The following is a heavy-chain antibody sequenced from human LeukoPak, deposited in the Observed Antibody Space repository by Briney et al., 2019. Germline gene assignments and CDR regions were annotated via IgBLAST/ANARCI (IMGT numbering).Heavy chain of an antibody. Sequence: GGSLRLSCAASEFTFRTYDMYWVRQAPGKGLEWAAVISADGSNQNYADSVKGRFSISRDNSKNTLDLQMNSLRPEDSAVYYCARDKGIAGAALFDPWGQGTLVTVSS. V-gene: IGHV3-30*04. CDR3: ARDKGIAGAALFDP. CDR2: ISADGSNQ. J-gene: IGHJ5*02. D-gene: IGHD6-13*01. CDR1: EFTFRTYD.